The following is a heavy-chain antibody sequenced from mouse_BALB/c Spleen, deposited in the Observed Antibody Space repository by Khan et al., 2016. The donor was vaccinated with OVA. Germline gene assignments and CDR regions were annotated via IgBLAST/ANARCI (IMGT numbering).Heavy chain of an antibody. CDR3: SRSGGYSYYWYFDV. J-gene: IGHJ1*01. D-gene: IGHD2-3*01. CDR2: ISPGSGHT. CDR1: GYAFTNYW. Sequence: VQLQQSGTELVRPGTSVKISCKASGYAFTNYWLGWVKQRPGNGLEWIGNISPGSGHTYYNEKFKVKATLTADKSSSTAYMQLSSLTSEDSAVYVWSRSGGYSYYWYFDVWGAGTTVTVSS. V-gene: IGHV1-63*01.